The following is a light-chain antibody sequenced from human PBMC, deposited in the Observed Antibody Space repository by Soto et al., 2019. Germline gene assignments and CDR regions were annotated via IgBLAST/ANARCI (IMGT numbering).Light chain of an antibody. J-gene: IGLJ1*01. CDR3: CSYAGSGTFV. Sequence: QSALTQPASVSGSPGQSITISCTGTSSDVGSYDLVSWYQQPPGKAPKLMIYEDTKRPSGISTRFSRYQSGNAASLTISGLQAEDEADYYCCSYAGSGTFVFGTGTKVTVL. CDR2: EDT. V-gene: IGLV2-23*01. CDR1: SSDVGSYDL.